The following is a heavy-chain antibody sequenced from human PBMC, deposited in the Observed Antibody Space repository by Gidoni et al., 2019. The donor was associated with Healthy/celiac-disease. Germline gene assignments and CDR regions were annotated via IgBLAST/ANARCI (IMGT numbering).Heavy chain of an antibody. D-gene: IGHD6-19*01. Sequence: EVQLVESGGGLVQPGRSLRLSCAASGFTFDDYAMHWVRQAPGKGLEWVSGISWNSGSIGYADSVKGRFTISRDNAKNSLYLQMNSLRAEDTALYYCAGGVQWPVGDAFDIWGQGTMVTVSS. CDR1: GFTFDDYA. CDR3: AGGVQWPVGDAFDI. V-gene: IGHV3-9*01. CDR2: ISWNSGSI. J-gene: IGHJ3*02.